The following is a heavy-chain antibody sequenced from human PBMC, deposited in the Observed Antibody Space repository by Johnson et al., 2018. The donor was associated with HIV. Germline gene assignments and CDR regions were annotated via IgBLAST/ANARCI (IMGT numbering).Heavy chain of an antibody. CDR3: ARVGYGVLLWFGVDDAFDI. V-gene: IGHV3-66*01. D-gene: IGHD3-10*01. CDR1: GFTVSSNY. Sequence: MQLVESGGGLVQPGGSLRLSCAASGFTVSSNYMSWVRQAPGKGLEWVSVIYSGGSPYYADSETGRFPISRDNSKNTLYLQMNTLSAEDTAVYYWARVGYGVLLWFGVDDAFDIWGQGTMVTVSS. CDR2: IYSGGSP. J-gene: IGHJ3*02.